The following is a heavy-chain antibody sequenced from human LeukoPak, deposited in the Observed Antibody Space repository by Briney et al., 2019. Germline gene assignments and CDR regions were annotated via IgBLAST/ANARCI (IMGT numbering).Heavy chain of an antibody. Sequence: PSETLSLTCTVSGGSISTYYWSWIRQPPGKGLEWIGYIYYSGSAKYNPSLKSRVTISADTSKNQFSLKLSSVTAADTAVYYCARSYGSGNYFDYWGQGTLVTVSS. CDR1: GGSISTYY. D-gene: IGHD3-10*01. J-gene: IGHJ4*02. V-gene: IGHV4-59*01. CDR2: IYYSGSA. CDR3: ARSYGSGNYFDY.